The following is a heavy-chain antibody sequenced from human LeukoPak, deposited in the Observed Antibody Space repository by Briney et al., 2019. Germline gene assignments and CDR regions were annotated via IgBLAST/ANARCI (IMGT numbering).Heavy chain of an antibody. Sequence: AGGSLRLSCAASGFTFSSYAMSWVRQAPGKGLEWVSAISGSGGSTYYADSVKGRFTISRDNSKNTLYLQMNSLRAEDTAVYYCAKDLEGDQQWLATLGYWGQGTLVTVSS. CDR2: ISGSGGST. J-gene: IGHJ4*02. CDR1: GFTFSSYA. D-gene: IGHD6-19*01. V-gene: IGHV3-23*01. CDR3: AKDLEGDQQWLATLGY.